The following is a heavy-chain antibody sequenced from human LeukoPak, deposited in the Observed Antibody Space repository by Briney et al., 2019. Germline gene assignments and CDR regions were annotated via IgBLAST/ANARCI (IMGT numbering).Heavy chain of an antibody. CDR1: GVSISNYY. CDR2: IYYSGST. V-gene: IGHV4-59*01. Sequence: SSETLSLTCIVSGVSISNYYWSWIRQPPGKGLEWIGYIYYSGSTNYSPSLKSRVTMSVDASKNQFSLKLSSVTAADTAVYYCARHPIFYGGISFDYWGQGTLATVPS. J-gene: IGHJ4*02. CDR3: ARHPIFYGGISFDY. D-gene: IGHD2-8*02.